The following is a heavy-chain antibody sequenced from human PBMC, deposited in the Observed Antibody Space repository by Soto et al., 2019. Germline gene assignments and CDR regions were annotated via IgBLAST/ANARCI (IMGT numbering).Heavy chain of an antibody. D-gene: IGHD1-1*01. CDR1: GGSISSSSFY. V-gene: IGHV4-61*05. J-gene: IGHJ4*02. CDR2: IYNSGRY. CDR3: ARTLPNRQLFDS. Sequence: PSETLSLTCTVSGGSISSSSFYWGWIRQPPGKGLEWIGYIYNSGRYNYNPSLESRLTISIDTSKNQFSLRLASVTAADTAVYYCARTLPNRQLFDSWSQGTLVTVS.